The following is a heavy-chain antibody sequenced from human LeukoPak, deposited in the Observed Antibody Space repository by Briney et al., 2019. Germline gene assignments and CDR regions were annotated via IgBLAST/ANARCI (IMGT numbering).Heavy chain of an antibody. D-gene: IGHD3-3*01. CDR3: ASGLRDFWSGYPTNFDY. V-gene: IGHV4-39*01. CDR2: FYYSGNT. CDR1: GGSISSSIYY. J-gene: IGHJ4*02. Sequence: SETLSLTCTVSGGSISSSIYYWGWIRQPPGKGLEWIGSFYYSGNTYYNPSLKSRVTISVDTSKNQFSLKLSSVTAADTAVYYCASGLRDFWSGYPTNFDYWGQGTLVTVSS.